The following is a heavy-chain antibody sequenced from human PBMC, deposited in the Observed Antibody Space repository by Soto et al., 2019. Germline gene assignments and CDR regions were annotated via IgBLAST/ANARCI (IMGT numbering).Heavy chain of an antibody. CDR1: GGTFSSYA. J-gene: IGHJ6*02. CDR3: ARGGAAAGTESYYYYGMDV. Sequence: ASVKVSCKASGGTFSSYAISWVRQAPGQGLEWMGGIIPIFGTANYAQKFQGRVTITADESTSTAYMELSSLRSEDTAVYYCARGGAAAGTESYYYYGMDVWGQGTTVTVSS. CDR2: IIPIFGTA. D-gene: IGHD6-13*01. V-gene: IGHV1-69*13.